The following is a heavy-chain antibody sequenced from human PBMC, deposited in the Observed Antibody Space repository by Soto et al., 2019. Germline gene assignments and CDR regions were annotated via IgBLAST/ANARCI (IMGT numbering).Heavy chain of an antibody. CDR1: GYTFTSHG. V-gene: IGHV1-18*01. CDR3: ARALAARSSLGYDY. CDR2: ISAYNGNT. D-gene: IGHD6-6*01. Sequence: ASVKVSCKASGYTFTSHGISWVRQAPGQGLEWMGWISAYNGNTNYAQKLQGRVTMTTDTSTSTAYMELRSLRSDDTAVYYRARALAARSSLGYDYWGQGTLVTV. J-gene: IGHJ4*02.